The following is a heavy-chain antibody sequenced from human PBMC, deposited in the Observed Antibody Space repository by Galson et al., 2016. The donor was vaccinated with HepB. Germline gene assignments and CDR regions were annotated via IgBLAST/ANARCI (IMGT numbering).Heavy chain of an antibody. CDR1: GYSLSELP. CDR3: ATLPRDFGVIEPLDY. V-gene: IGHV1-24*01. D-gene: IGHD3-3*01. CDR2: FDPEDGKT. Sequence: SVKVSCKVSGYSLSELPMHWVRQAPGGGLEWMGRFDPEDGKTIYAETFEGRLTMTRDSSTDTAYMQLTSLNTNDTAVYFCATLPRDFGVIEPLDYWGQGTLITVSS. J-gene: IGHJ4*02.